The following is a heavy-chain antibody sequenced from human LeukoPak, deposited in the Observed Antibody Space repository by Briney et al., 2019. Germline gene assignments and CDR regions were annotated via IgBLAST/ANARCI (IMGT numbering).Heavy chain of an antibody. CDR1: GGSTSSYY. Sequence: SETLSLTCTVSGGSTSSYYWSWIRQPPGKGLEWIGYIYYSGSTNYNPSLKSRATISVDTSKNQFSLKLSSVTAADTAVYYCARGGNWNHFDYWGQGTLVTVSS. CDR2: IYYSGST. J-gene: IGHJ4*02. CDR3: ARGGNWNHFDY. D-gene: IGHD1-1*01. V-gene: IGHV4-59*01.